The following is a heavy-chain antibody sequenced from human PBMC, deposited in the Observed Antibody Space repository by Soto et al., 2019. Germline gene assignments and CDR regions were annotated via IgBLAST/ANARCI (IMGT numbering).Heavy chain of an antibody. CDR2: VRTKNNNYAT. D-gene: IGHD3-22*01. CDR3: TSYDNSGYFYLNY. V-gene: IGHV3-73*02. J-gene: IGHJ4*02. CDR1: GFTFSASA. Sequence: EVQLVESGGGLVQPGSSLRLSCAASGFTFSASAIHWVRQASGKGLEWVGRVRTKNNNYATTYAASVTGRFTISRDDSRNTACLQMSSLKTEDTAIYYCTSYDNSGYFYLNYWGQGTLVTVSS.